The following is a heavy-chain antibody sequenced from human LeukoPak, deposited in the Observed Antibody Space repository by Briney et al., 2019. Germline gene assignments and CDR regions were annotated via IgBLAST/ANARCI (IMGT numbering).Heavy chain of an antibody. J-gene: IGHJ4*01. V-gene: IGHV4-59*01. D-gene: IGHD3-3*01. CDR2: IYYSGST. CDR1: GGSISSYY. CDR3: ARDEMNGFLDY. Sequence: PSETLSLTCTVSGGSISSYYWSWIRQPPGKGLEWIGYIYYSGSTKYNPSRKSRVTISVDTSKNQFSLKLSSVTAADTAVYYCARDEMNGFLDYWGQGTLVTGSS.